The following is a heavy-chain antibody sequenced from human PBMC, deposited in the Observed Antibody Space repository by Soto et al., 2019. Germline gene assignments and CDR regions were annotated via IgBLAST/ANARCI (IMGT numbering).Heavy chain of an antibody. D-gene: IGHD6-13*01. J-gene: IGHJ4*02. Sequence: EVQLVESGGGLVQPGGSLTLSCAASGFTFKNYWMHWVRRAPGKGLVWVSRIDSDGTSTKYADSVKGRFLISRDNSKNTLSLQMNSLRAEDTAVYYCVRDAVHSSTLYRNYFDSWGQGHLVTVAS. V-gene: IGHV3-74*01. CDR2: IDSDGTST. CDR1: GFTFKNYW. CDR3: VRDAVHSSTLYRNYFDS.